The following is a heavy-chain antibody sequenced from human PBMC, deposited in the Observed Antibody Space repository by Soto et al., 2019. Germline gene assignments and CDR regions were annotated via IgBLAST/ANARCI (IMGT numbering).Heavy chain of an antibody. J-gene: IGHJ4*02. D-gene: IGHD3-22*01. Sequence: GGSLRLSCAASGFTFSSYGMSWVRQAPGKGLEWVSGISGSGGSTYYADSVKGRFTISRNNSKNTLYLQMNSLRAEDTAVYYCAKTDSSASLPIYWGQGTLVTVSS. V-gene: IGHV3-23*01. CDR3: AKTDSSASLPIY. CDR2: ISGSGGST. CDR1: GFTFSSYG.